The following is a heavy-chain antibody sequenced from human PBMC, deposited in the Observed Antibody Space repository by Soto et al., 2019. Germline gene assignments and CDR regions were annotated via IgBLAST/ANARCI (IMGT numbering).Heavy chain of an antibody. J-gene: IGHJ6*01. CDR1: GFTFNNYA. CDR3: VKDWTGDTCPCMDV. V-gene: IGHV3-23*01. CDR2: MSGSDGST. Sequence: EVQLLESGGGLVQPGGSLRLSCAASGFTFNNYAMTWVRQAPGKGLEWVSTMSGSDGSTYYADSVKGRFTISRDNSKNALYLQMSSLRAEDTALYYCVKDWTGDTCPCMDVWGQGTTVTVSS. D-gene: IGHD2-8*02.